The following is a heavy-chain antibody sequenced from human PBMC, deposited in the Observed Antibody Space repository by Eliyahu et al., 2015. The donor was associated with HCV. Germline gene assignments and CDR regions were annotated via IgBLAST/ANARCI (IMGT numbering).Heavy chain of an antibody. CDR2: AYYSGST. CDR3: ARTLGYCTGGVCFTGYYGMDV. V-gene: IGHV4-39*01. D-gene: IGHD2-8*02. CDR1: GGSITSETDY. J-gene: IGHJ6*02. Sequence: QLQVQESGPGLVKPSETLSLTCTVSGGSITSETDYXAWIRQPPGRGLEWIGTAYYSGSTYFNPSLKGRVTISIDTSKNQFYLKLSSVAASDTAVYYCARTLGYCTGGVCFTGYYGMDVWGRGTTVTVS.